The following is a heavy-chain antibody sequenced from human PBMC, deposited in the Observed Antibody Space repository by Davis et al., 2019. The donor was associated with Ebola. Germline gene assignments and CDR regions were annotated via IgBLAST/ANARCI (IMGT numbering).Heavy chain of an antibody. CDR3: AKDSRAYYYYGMDV. CDR1: GFTFDDYA. V-gene: IGHV3-9*01. Sequence: GGSLRLSCVASGFTFDDYAMHWVRQAPGKGLEWVSGINWNSDSIGYADSVKGRFTISRDKAKKSLYLQMNSLRPDDTAVYYCAKDSRAYYYYGMDVWGQGTTVTVSS. J-gene: IGHJ6*02. CDR2: INWNSDSI.